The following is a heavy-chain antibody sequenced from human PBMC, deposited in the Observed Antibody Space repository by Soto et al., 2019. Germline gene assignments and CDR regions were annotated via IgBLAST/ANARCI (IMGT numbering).Heavy chain of an antibody. CDR3: AREGAARGYYYYGMAV. V-gene: IGHV4-61*08. D-gene: IGHD3-16*01. CDR1: GGSISSGGYY. CDR2: IYYSGST. J-gene: IGHJ6*02. Sequence: SETLSLTCTVSGGSISSGGYYWSWIRQPPGKGLEWIGYIYYSGSTNYNPSLKSRVTISVDTSKNQFSLKLSSVTAADTAVYYCAREGAARGYYYYGMAVRGQGTTVTVSS.